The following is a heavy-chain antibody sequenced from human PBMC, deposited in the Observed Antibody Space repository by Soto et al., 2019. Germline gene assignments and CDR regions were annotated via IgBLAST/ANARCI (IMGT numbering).Heavy chain of an antibody. Sequence: ASMKVSCKASGYTFTGYYMHWVRQAPGQGLEWMGWINPNSGGTSYAQKFQGWVTMTRDTSISTAYMELSRLRSDDTAVYYCARLGWANPYTFDYWGQGPLVTVSS. J-gene: IGHJ4*02. CDR2: INPNSGGT. V-gene: IGHV1-2*04. CDR3: ARLGWANPYTFDY. CDR1: GYTFTGYY. D-gene: IGHD2-21*01.